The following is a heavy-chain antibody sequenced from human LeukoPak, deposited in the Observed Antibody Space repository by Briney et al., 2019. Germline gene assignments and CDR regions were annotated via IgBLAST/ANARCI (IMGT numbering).Heavy chain of an antibody. J-gene: IGHJ2*01. D-gene: IGHD2-15*01. CDR1: GASFNIYY. CDR3: ARGGFSGGILRYFDL. Sequence: SETLSLTCTVSGASFNIYYWSWIRQPPGKGLEWIGYIYYSGSTNYSPSLKSRVTISVDTSKNQFSLKLRSVTAADTAVYYCARGGFSGGILRYFDLWGRGILVTVSS. CDR2: IYYSGST. V-gene: IGHV4-59*01.